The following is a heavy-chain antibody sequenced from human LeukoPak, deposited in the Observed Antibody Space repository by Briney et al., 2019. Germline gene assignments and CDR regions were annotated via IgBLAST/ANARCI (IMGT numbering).Heavy chain of an antibody. Sequence: GSLRLSCVASGFTFGSYTMAWVRQAPGKGLEWVSIVAGRTTSTFYADSVKGRFTISRDNSKNALYLQMSSLRAEDTAVYYCAKDLNRGLPDYWGQGTLVTVSS. J-gene: IGHJ4*02. CDR3: AKDLNRGLPDY. V-gene: IGHV3-23*01. CDR1: GFTFGSYT. CDR2: VAGRTTST. D-gene: IGHD2-21*01.